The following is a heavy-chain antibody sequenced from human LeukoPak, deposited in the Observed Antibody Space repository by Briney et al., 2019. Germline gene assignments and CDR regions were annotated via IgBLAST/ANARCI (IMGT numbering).Heavy chain of an antibody. V-gene: IGHV3-23*01. CDR2: LSGSGANT. CDR1: GFSFSSYA. J-gene: IGHJ4*02. D-gene: IGHD2-21*01. Sequence: GGPLRLSCAASGFSFSSYAMAWVRQAPGKGLEWVSGLSGSGANTYYADSVKGRFTISRDNPKNTLYLQMNSLRAEDTAVYYCATEKGDSPDYWGLGTLVTVSS. CDR3: ATEKGDSPDY.